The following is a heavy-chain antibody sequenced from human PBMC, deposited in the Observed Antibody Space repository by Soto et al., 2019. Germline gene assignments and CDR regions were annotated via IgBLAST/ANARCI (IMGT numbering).Heavy chain of an antibody. J-gene: IGHJ4*02. V-gene: IGHV4-31*03. D-gene: IGHD6-13*01. CDR3: ARVNNFYSSSWYRVGYFDY. Sequence: PSETLSLTCTVSGGSISTGGYYWSWIRQHPGKGLEWIGYIYYTGSTNYNPSLKSRVTLSVDTSKNQFSLKLSSVTAADTAVYYRARVNNFYSSSWYRVGYFDYWGQGTLVTVSS. CDR2: IYYTGST. CDR1: GGSISTGGYY.